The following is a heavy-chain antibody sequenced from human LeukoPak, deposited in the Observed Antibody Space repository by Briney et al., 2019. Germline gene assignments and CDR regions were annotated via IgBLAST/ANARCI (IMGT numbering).Heavy chain of an antibody. CDR3: ARRDYGYYFDY. J-gene: IGHJ4*02. CDR2: IYHSGTT. Sequence: SETLSLTCAVYGGSFSGYYWDWIRQPPGKGLEWIGSIYHSGTTYYNPSLQSRVTISVDTSKNQFSLKLSSVTAADTAVYYCARRDYGYYFDYWGQGTLVTVSS. D-gene: IGHD3-16*01. V-gene: IGHV4-38-2*01. CDR1: GGSFSGYY.